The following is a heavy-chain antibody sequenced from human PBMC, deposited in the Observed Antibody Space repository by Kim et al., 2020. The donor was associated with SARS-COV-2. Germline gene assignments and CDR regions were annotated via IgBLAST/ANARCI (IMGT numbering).Heavy chain of an antibody. CDR3: ARDFGVGENWFDP. Sequence: GRSLRLSCAASGFTFSSYGMHWVRQAPGKGLEWVAVIWYDGSNKYYADSVKGRFTISRDNSKNTLYLQMNSLRAEDTAVYYCARDFGVGENWFDPWGQGTLVTVSS. CDR2: IWYDGSNK. V-gene: IGHV3-33*01. CDR1: GFTFSSYG. D-gene: IGHD3-3*01. J-gene: IGHJ5*02.